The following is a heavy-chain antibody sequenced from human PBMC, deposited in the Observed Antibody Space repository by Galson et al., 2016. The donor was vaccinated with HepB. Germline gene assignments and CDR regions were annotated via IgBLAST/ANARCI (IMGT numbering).Heavy chain of an antibody. CDR3: TKDSWTAAKYFHH. CDR1: GFTFDEYA. CDR2: INWNSGSI. V-gene: IGHV3-9*01. D-gene: IGHD3/OR15-3a*01. J-gene: IGHJ1*01. Sequence: SLRLSCAASGFTFDEYAMHWVRQAPGKGLEWVSGINWNSGSITYADSVKGRFTNSRDNAKNSLYLQMSSLRPEDTALYYCTKDSWTAAKYFHHWGQGTLVTVSS.